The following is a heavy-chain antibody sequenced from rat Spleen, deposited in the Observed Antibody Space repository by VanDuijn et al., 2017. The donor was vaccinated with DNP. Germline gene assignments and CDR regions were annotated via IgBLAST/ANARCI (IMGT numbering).Heavy chain of an antibody. V-gene: IGHV5-31*01. D-gene: IGHD1-12*01. CDR3: ARQSAIYYYGYVPTFFDY. CDR1: GFTFNVYW. CDR2: ITNSGDST. J-gene: IGHJ2*01. Sequence: EVQLLESGGGLVQPGNSLKLSCTASGFTFNVYWMTWIRQVPGKGLEWIASITNSGDSTYYLDSVKGRFTISRDNAKSTLYLQMNRLRSEDTATYYCARQSAIYYYGYVPTFFDYWGQGVMVAVSS.